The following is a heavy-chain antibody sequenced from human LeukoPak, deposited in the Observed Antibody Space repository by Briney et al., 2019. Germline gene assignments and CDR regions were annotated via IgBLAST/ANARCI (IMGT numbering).Heavy chain of an antibody. CDR3: ARGYSSSWYYFDY. CDR2: IWYDGSNK. D-gene: IGHD6-13*01. Sequence: GGSLRLSCAASGFTFSSYGMHWVRQAPGKGLEWVAVIWYDGSNKYYADSVKGRFTISRDNAKNSLYLQMNSLRAEDTAVYYCARGYSSSWYYFDYWGQGTLVTVSS. CDR1: GFTFSSYG. J-gene: IGHJ4*02. V-gene: IGHV3-33*01.